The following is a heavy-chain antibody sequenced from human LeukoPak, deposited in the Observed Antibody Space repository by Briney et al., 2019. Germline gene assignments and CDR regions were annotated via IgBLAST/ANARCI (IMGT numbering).Heavy chain of an antibody. Sequence: SETLSLTCTVSGGSINSYYWSWIRQPPGKGLEWIGYINYSGSTNYNPSLKSRVAISVDTSKNQFSLKVSSVTAADTAVYYCARVRSGYLRHYFDYWGQGTLVTVSS. CDR3: ARVRSGYLRHYFDY. D-gene: IGHD5-12*01. CDR2: INYSGST. V-gene: IGHV4-59*12. J-gene: IGHJ4*02. CDR1: GGSINSYY.